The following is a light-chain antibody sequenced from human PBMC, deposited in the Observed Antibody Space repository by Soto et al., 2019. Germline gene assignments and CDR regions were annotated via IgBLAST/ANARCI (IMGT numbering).Light chain of an antibody. V-gene: IGKV1-5*01. CDR1: QSISSW. Sequence: DIQMTQSPSTLSASVGDRVTITCRASQSISSWLAWYQQKPGKAPKLLIYDASSLESGVPSRFSGSGSGTEFTLTISSLQPDDFATYYCQQYNSSRWKCCQGTKVDIK. J-gene: IGKJ1*01. CDR3: QQYNSSRWK. CDR2: DAS.